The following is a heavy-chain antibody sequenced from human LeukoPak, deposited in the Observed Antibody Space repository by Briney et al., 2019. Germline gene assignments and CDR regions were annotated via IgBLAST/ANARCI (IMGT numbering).Heavy chain of an antibody. V-gene: IGHV1-18*01. CDR3: ARHFNYYYYYGMDV. Sequence: GASVKVSCKASGYTFTSYGISWVRQAPGQGLEWMGWISAYNGNTNYAQKLQGRVAMTTDTSTSTAYMELRSLRSDDTAVYYCARHFNYYYYYGMDVWGQGTTLTVSS. J-gene: IGHJ6*02. CDR2: ISAYNGNT. D-gene: IGHD3-3*02. CDR1: GYTFTSYG.